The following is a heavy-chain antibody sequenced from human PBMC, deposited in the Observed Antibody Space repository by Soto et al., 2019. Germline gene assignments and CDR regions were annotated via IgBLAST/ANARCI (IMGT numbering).Heavy chain of an antibody. V-gene: IGHV2-5*01. CDR3: THMSGSGLYGMDV. D-gene: IGHD3-10*01. Sequence: QITLKESGPALVKPTQTLTLTCTFSGFSLSTSGVGVGWVRQPPGKALEWLALIYSNDDKRFSTSLRSRLTITKDTATNQVVLRMTNMDPVDTATYYCTHMSGSGLYGMDVWGQGTTVTVSS. CDR1: GFSLSTSGVG. J-gene: IGHJ6*02. CDR2: IYSNDDK.